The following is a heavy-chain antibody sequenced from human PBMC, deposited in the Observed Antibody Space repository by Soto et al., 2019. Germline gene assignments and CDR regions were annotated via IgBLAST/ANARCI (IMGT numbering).Heavy chain of an antibody. CDR2: ISPSNGYT. Sequence: VQLVQSAWEGKEPGASLKAACKASGDSFSTDGISWGRQAPGQGLEWMGGISPSNGYTNYAQKFQGRVSMTTDTSTNTAYMEVRSLRSDDTAFYFCARDRSFALLEWSPSDSYGMDVWGQGTSVTVSS. J-gene: IGHJ6*02. CDR3: ARDRSFALLEWSPSDSYGMDV. D-gene: IGHD3-3*01. CDR1: GDSFSTDG. V-gene: IGHV1-18*01.